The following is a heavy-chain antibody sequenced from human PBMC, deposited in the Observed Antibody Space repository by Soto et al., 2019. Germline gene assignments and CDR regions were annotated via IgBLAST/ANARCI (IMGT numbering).Heavy chain of an antibody. D-gene: IGHD6-19*01. CDR2: ISGYNGNT. Sequence: QVQLVQSGAEVKKPGASVTVSCKTSGYTFSNYGINWVRQAPGQGLEWMGWISGYNGNTNYAQTVQGIVTRTTDTSTGTVYMELRSLKSDDTAIYYCSRFIMVGGWFDPNYYHGMDVWGQGTTVTVSS. V-gene: IGHV1-18*01. CDR1: GYTFSNYG. CDR3: SRFIMVGGWFDPNYYHGMDV. J-gene: IGHJ6*02.